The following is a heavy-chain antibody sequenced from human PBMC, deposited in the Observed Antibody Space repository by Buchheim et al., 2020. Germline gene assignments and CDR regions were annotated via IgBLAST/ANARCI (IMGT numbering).Heavy chain of an antibody. V-gene: IGHV3-33*01. CDR1: GFTFSSYG. D-gene: IGHD2-2*01. Sequence: QVQLVESGGGVVQPGRSLRLSCAASGFTFSSYGMHWVRQAPGKGLEWVAAIWYDGNNKYYADSVKGRFTISRDNSKNPLYLQMNSLRAEDTAVYYCARGGIVVVPAAIDYYYGMDVWGQGTT. J-gene: IGHJ6*02. CDR3: ARGGIVVVPAAIDYYYGMDV. CDR2: IWYDGNNK.